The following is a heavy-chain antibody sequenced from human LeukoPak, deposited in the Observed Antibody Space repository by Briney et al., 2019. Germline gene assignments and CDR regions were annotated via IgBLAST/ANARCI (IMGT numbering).Heavy chain of an antibody. CDR2: ISAYNGNT. V-gene: IGHV1-18*01. D-gene: IGHD2-2*01. J-gene: IGHJ4*02. CDR3: ARDGAVVPANVADY. CDR1: GYTFTSYG. Sequence: ASVKVSCKASGYTFTSYGISWVRQAPGQGLEWMGWISAYNGNTNYAQKLQGRVTVTTDTSTSTAYMELRSLRSDDTAVYYCARDGAVVPANVADYWGQGTLVTVSS.